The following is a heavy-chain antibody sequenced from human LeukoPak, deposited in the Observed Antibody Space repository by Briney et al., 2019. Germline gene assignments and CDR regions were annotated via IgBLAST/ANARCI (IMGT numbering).Heavy chain of an antibody. CDR2: IYHSGST. J-gene: IGHJ6*03. Sequence: SETLSLTCTISGYSISSGYYWGWIRQPPGKGLAWIGSIYHSGSTYYNPSLKSRVTISVDTSKNQFSLKLSSVTAADTAVYYCARDRTPVAGYYYYYYMDVWGKGTTVTVSS. CDR1: GYSISSGYY. V-gene: IGHV4-38-2*02. D-gene: IGHD6-19*01. CDR3: ARDRTPVAGYYYYYYMDV.